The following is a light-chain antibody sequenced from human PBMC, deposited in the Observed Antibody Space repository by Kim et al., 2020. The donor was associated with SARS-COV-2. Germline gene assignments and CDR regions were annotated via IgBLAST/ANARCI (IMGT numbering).Light chain of an antibody. J-gene: IGLJ1*01. CDR2: YVN. V-gene: IGLV2-14*03. CDR3: ASYRDDFDV. Sequence: GCGSPGQYIPISCTGVPPFHFSWYPPHPGTAPKVIIYYVNYRPSGVSDRFSCSMSGDTASPSLSAFRTEDEATYYCASYRDDFDVFGPGTQVTVL. CDR1: PPFH.